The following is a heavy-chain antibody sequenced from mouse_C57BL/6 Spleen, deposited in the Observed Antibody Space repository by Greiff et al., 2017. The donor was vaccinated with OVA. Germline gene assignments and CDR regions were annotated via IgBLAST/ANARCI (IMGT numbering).Heavy chain of an antibody. J-gene: IGHJ3*01. CDR2: IDPENGDT. Sequence: VQLKESGAELVRPGASVKLSCTASGFTIKDDYMHWVKQRPEQGLEWIGWIDPENGDTEYASKFQGKATITADTSSNTAYLQLSSLTSEDTAVYYCTNTFAYWGQGTLVTVSA. CDR3: TNTFAY. V-gene: IGHV14-4*01. CDR1: GFTIKDDY.